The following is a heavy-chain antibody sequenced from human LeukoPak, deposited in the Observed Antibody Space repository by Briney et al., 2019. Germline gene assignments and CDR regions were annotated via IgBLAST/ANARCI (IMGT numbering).Heavy chain of an antibody. Sequence: EGSLRLSCVASGFTVSSNYMTWVRQAPGKGLEWVSVIYSAGSTYYADSVKGRFTISRDNSKNSLFLQMHSLRADDTAVYYCARGDDSGYDPQPYYYYGMDVWGQGPRSPSP. J-gene: IGHJ6*02. CDR1: GFTVSSNY. D-gene: IGHD5-12*01. CDR3: ARGDDSGYDPQPYYYYGMDV. CDR2: IYSAGST. V-gene: IGHV3-53*01.